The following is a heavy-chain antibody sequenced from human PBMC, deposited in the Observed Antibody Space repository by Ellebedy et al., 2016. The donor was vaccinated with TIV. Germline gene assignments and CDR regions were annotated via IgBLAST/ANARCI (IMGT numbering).Heavy chain of an antibody. CDR3: ARDRWPYFFDC. J-gene: IGHJ4*02. CDR1: GFSFSTYA. CDR2: IRSDGSDGNNK. V-gene: IGHV3-30*02. D-gene: IGHD4-23*01. Sequence: GESLKISCAASGFSFSTYAMIWVRQAPGKGLEWVAFIRSDGSDGNNKYYTDSVEGRFTISRDNSKNIVYLQTNSLRAEDTAVYYCARDRWPYFFDCWGQGTLVTVSS.